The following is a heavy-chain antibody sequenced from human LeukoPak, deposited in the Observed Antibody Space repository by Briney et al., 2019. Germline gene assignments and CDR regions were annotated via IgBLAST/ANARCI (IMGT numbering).Heavy chain of an antibody. D-gene: IGHD6-13*01. CDR1: GFTFSSYA. V-gene: IGHV3-23*01. Sequence: GGSLRLSCAASGFTFSSYAMSWVRQTPGKGLEWVSAISGSGGSTYYADSVKGRFTISRDNSKNTLYLQMSSLRAEDTAVYYCVKGDLAAAGLFDYWGQGTLVTVSS. J-gene: IGHJ4*02. CDR3: VKGDLAAAGLFDY. CDR2: ISGSGGST.